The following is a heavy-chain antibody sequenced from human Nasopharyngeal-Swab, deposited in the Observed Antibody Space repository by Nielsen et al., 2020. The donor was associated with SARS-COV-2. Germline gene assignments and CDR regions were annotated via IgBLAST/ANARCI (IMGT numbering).Heavy chain of an antibody. V-gene: IGHV3-74*01. J-gene: IGHJ6*02. CDR3: ARYFPRPLDFWNHLSVSHLLYYYGMDV. Sequence: GGSLRLSCAASGFTFSSYWTHWVRQAPGKGLVGVSRINRDGSSTSYADSVKGRFTISRDNAKNTLYLQMNSLRAEDTAVYYCARYFPRPLDFWNHLSVSHLLYYYGMDVWGQGTTVTVSS. CDR2: INRDGSST. CDR1: GFTFSSYW. D-gene: IGHD3-3*01.